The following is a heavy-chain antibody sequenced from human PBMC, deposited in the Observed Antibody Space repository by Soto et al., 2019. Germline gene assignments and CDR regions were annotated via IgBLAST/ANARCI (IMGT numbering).Heavy chain of an antibody. CDR2: VSHDGRNT. CDR1: GFTFSDYA. J-gene: IGHJ4*02. V-gene: IGHV3-30*03. CDR3: ARAGRPGLVTSDFSS. D-gene: IGHD6-19*01. Sequence: VQLVESGGGVVQPGRSLRLSCAASGFTFSDYAMHWVRQAPGKGLEWVAVVSHDGRNTHYADSVKGRLTGSRASCKSTVSLEITSLCTEDTTVYYCARAGRPGLVTSDFSSWGQGALVTVSS.